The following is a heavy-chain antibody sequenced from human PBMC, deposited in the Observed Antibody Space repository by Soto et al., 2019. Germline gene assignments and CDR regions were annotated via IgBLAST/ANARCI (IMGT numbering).Heavy chain of an antibody. CDR2: IYYSGST. Sequence: SETLSLTCTVSGGSISSYYWSWIRQPPGKGLEWIGYIYYSGSTNYNPSLKSRVTISVDTSKNQFSLKLSSVTAADTAVYYCARERARVVPAAQGVFEIWGQGTTVTVSS. CDR3: ARERARVVPAAQGVFEI. J-gene: IGHJ3*02. V-gene: IGHV4-59*01. CDR1: GGSISSYY. D-gene: IGHD2-2*01.